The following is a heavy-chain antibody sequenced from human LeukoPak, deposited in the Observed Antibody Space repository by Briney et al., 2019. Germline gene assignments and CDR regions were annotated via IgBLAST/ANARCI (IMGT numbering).Heavy chain of an antibody. CDR3: AGHHPRNTVDF. J-gene: IGHJ4*02. Sequence: SETLSLTCTVSGGSISSYYWSWLRQPPGKGLEWIAYISDIGSINYNPSLKSRVTISLDTSKNQFSLKLSSVTAADTAVYYCAGHHPRNTVDFWGQRTLVTVSS. V-gene: IGHV4-59*08. D-gene: IGHD2-8*02. CDR1: GGSISSYY. CDR2: ISDIGSI.